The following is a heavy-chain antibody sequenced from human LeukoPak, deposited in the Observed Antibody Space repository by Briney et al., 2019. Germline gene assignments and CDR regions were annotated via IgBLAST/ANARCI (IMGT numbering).Heavy chain of an antibody. CDR2: IYYSGST. CDR1: GGSLSSSSYY. CDR3: ARHAKYCSSTSCAVGYYYGMDV. V-gene: IGHV4-39*01. Sequence: SETLSLTCTVSGGSLSSSSYYWGWIRQPPGKGLEWIGSIYYSGSTYYNPSLKSRVTISVDTSKNQFSLKLSSVTAADTAVYYCARHAKYCSSTSCAVGYYYGMDVWGQGTTVTVSS. D-gene: IGHD2-2*01. J-gene: IGHJ6*02.